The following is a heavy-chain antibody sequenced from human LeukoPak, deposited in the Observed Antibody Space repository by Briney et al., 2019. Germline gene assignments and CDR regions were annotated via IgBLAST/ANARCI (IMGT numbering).Heavy chain of an antibody. J-gene: IGHJ5*02. CDR2: IYTGGST. D-gene: IGHD2-21*01. Sequence: ASETLSLTCTVSGGSISSYYWSWIRQPAGKGLEWIGRIYTGGSTNYNPSLKSRVTMSVDTSKNQFSLKLSSVTAADTAVYYCARHKVHTNWFDPWGQGTLVTVSS. CDR1: GGSISSYY. CDR3: ARHKVHTNWFDP. V-gene: IGHV4-4*07.